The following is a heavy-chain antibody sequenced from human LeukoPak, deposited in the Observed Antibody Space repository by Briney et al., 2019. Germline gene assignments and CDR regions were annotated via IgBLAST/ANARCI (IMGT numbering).Heavy chain of an antibody. Sequence: SVKVSCKASGGTFSSYAISWVRQAPGQGLEWMGGIIPIFGTANYAQKFQGRVTITADKSTSTAYMELSSLRSEDTAVYYCARAYYYDSSGYSNFDYWGQGTLVTVSS. V-gene: IGHV1-69*06. CDR2: IIPIFGTA. D-gene: IGHD3-22*01. J-gene: IGHJ4*02. CDR3: ARAYYYDSSGYSNFDY. CDR1: GGTFSSYA.